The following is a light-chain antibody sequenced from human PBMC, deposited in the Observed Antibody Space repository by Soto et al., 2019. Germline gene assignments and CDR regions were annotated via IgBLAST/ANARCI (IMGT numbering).Light chain of an antibody. CDR2: KAS. J-gene: IGKJ1*01. Sequence: DIQMTQSPSTLSASVGDRVTITCRASQSINNWLAWYQQKPGKAPKLLIYKASNLDIGVPSRFSGSGSGTEFTLTISSQQPDDFATYYGQQYDTYWTFGQGTKVEIK. CDR1: QSINNW. CDR3: QQYDTYWT. V-gene: IGKV1-5*03.